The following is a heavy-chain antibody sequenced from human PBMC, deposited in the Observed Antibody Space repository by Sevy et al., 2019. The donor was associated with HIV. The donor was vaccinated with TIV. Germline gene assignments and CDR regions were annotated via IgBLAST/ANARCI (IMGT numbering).Heavy chain of an antibody. CDR1: GFTFSNYW. J-gene: IGHJ4*02. V-gene: IGHV3-7*01. CDR2: IKQDGSEK. D-gene: IGHD3-22*01. CDR3: ARPYRTDPFYYSGSGGYYYPSYFDY. Sequence: ESLSLTCAASGFTFSNYWMSWVRQAPGKGLEWVANIKQDGSEKYYVDSVKGRFTISRDNAKNSLYLQMNSLRAEDTAVYYCARPYRTDPFYYSGSGGYYYPSYFDYWGQGTLVTVSS.